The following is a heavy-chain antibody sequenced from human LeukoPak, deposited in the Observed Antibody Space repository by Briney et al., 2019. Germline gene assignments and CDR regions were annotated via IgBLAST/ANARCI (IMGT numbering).Heavy chain of an antibody. J-gene: IGHJ5*02. V-gene: IGHV1-69*05. Sequence: SVTVSCKASGGTFSSYAISWVRQAPGQGLEGMGGIIPIFGTANYAQKFQGRVTITTDESTSTAYMELSSLRSEDTAVYYCARGVHCSSTSCYSGWFDPWGQGTLVTVSS. D-gene: IGHD2-2*01. CDR3: ARGVHCSSTSCYSGWFDP. CDR1: GGTFSSYA. CDR2: IIPIFGTA.